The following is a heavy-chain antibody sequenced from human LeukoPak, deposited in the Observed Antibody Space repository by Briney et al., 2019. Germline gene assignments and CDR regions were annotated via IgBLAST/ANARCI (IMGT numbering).Heavy chain of an antibody. CDR3: ARGLRRYSKAFPFDY. CDR2: INYSGST. CDR1: GGSISNYY. Sequence: SETLSLTCTVSGGSISNYYWSWIRQPPGKGLEWIGYINYSGSTNYNPSLKSRVTISIDTSKNQFSLRLSSVTAADTTVYYCARGLRRYSKAFPFDYWGQGTLVTVSS. D-gene: IGHD5-18*01. V-gene: IGHV4-59*12. J-gene: IGHJ4*02.